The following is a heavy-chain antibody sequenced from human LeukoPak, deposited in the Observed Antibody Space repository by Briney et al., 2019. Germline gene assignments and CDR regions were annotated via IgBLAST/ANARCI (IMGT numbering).Heavy chain of an antibody. V-gene: IGHV3-7*01. CDR2: INKDSSER. D-gene: IGHD3-16*01. CDR3: ATDLNWVAY. Sequence: GGSLRLSCVGSGITNYWMTWVRQAPGKGLESVANINKDSSERYYLDSVKGRFTISRDNTKSSLFLQMNSLRVEDTGIYYCATDLNWVAYWGQGARVAVSS. J-gene: IGHJ4*02. CDR1: GITNYW.